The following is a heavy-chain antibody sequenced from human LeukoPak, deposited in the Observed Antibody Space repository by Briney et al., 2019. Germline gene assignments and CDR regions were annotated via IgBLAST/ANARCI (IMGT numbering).Heavy chain of an antibody. D-gene: IGHD3-22*01. CDR1: GFTLSSYW. CDR2: IKQDGSEK. Sequence: GGSPRLSCAASGFTLSSYWMNWVRQAPGKGLEWVASIKQDGSEKYYVDSVKGRFTMSRDNAKNSLYLQMNSLRAEDTAVYYCARDLGQYYDTSDNWFDPWGQGTLVTVSS. V-gene: IGHV3-7*01. CDR3: ARDLGQYYDTSDNWFDP. J-gene: IGHJ5*02.